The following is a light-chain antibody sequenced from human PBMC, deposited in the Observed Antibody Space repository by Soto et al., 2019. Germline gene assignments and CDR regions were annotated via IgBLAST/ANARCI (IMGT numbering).Light chain of an antibody. CDR2: DVS. CDR3: CSSAGSYSYV. J-gene: IGLJ1*01. V-gene: IGLV2-11*01. Sequence: QSALTQPRSVSGSPGQSVTISCTGTSSDVGGYNYVSWYQQHPGKAPKLMIYDVSKRPSGVPDRFSGSKPGNTASLTISGLQAEDEADYYCCSSAGSYSYVFGTGTKLTVL. CDR1: SSDVGGYNY.